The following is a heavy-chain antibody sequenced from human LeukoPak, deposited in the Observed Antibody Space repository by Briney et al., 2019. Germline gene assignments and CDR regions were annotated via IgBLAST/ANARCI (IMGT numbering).Heavy chain of an antibody. J-gene: IGHJ4*02. CDR3: ARGEGLVTDFDY. Sequence: PGRSLRLSCAASGFTFSSYAMHWVRQAPGKGLEWVAVISYDGSNKYYADSVKGRFTISRDNSKNTLYLQMNSLRAEDTAAYYCARGEGLVTDFDYWGQGTLVTVSS. D-gene: IGHD4-23*01. V-gene: IGHV3-30*04. CDR1: GFTFSSYA. CDR2: ISYDGSNK.